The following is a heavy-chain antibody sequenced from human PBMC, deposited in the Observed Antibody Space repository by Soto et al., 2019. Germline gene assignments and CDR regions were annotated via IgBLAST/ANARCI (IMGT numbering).Heavy chain of an antibody. V-gene: IGHV3-30*18. CDR3: AKDDQPLLYGPNFFDY. Sequence: QVQLVESGGGVVQPGRSLRLSCAASGFTFSSYGMHWVGQAPGKGLEWVAIISYDGSNEYYADSVKGRFTISRDNSKNTLYLHMNSLRPEDTAMYYCAKDDQPLLYGPNFFDYCGQGTLVTDSS. CDR2: ISYDGSNE. CDR1: GFTFSSYG. D-gene: IGHD2-2*02. J-gene: IGHJ4*02.